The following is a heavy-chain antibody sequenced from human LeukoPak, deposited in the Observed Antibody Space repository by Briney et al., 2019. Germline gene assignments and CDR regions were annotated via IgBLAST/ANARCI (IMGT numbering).Heavy chain of an antibody. J-gene: IGHJ4*02. V-gene: IGHV3-30-3*01. CDR3: ARGIDPGYSYGPFDY. Sequence: GGSLRLSCAASGCTSSSYAMHWVRQAPGKGLEWVAVISYDGSNKYYADSVKGRFTISRDNSKNTLYLQMNSLRAEDTAVYYCARGIDPGYSYGPFDYWGQGTLVTVSS. D-gene: IGHD5-18*01. CDR1: GCTSSSYA. CDR2: ISYDGSNK.